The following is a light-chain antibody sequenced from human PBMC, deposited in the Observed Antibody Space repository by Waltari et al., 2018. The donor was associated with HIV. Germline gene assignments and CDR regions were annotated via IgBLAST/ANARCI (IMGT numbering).Light chain of an antibody. J-gene: IGLJ2*01. CDR1: SRYVGGYNY. CDR3: SSYTSSTTLV. Sequence: QSALTQPAYVSVSPGQSITISCTGTSRYVGGYNYVPWYQQHPGKAPKLMIYEVSNRPSGVSNRFSGSKSGNTASLTISGLQAEDEADYYCSSYTSSTTLVFGGGTKLTVL. CDR2: EVS. V-gene: IGLV2-14*01.